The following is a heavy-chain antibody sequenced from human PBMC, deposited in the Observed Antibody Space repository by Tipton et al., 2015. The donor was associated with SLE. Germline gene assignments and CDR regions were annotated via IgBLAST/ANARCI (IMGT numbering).Heavy chain of an antibody. CDR2: IHYSGST. V-gene: IGHV4-61*03. Sequence: TLSLTCTVSGDSISSGSYCWNWIRQPPEKGLECIGYIHYSGSTNYNPSLKSRVTISVDTSKNHFSLNLSSVTAADTAVYYCAREVEGYFDLWGRGTLVTVSS. CDR3: AREVEGYFDL. CDR1: GDSISSGSYC. J-gene: IGHJ2*01.